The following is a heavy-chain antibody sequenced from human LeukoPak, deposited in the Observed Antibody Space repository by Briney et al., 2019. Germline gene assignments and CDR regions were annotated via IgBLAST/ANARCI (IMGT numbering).Heavy chain of an antibody. V-gene: IGHV3-7*01. CDR2: IKQDGSEK. D-gene: IGHD3-10*01. Sequence: GGSLRLSCAASGFTFSDYWLSWVRQAPGEGLEWVANIKQDGSEKYYVDSVKGRFTISRDNAKSSLYLQMDSLRAEDTAVYYCARAMSFYYGSAFDYWGQGTLVTVSS. CDR1: GFTFSDYW. J-gene: IGHJ4*02. CDR3: ARAMSFYYGSAFDY.